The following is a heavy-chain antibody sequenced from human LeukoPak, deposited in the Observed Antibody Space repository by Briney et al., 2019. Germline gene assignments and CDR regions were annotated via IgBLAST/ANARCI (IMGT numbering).Heavy chain of an antibody. J-gene: IGHJ4*02. CDR2: INSDGSST. CDR1: GFTFSSYW. CDR3: AKYQGGYRDNY. V-gene: IGHV3-74*01. D-gene: IGHD3-22*01. Sequence: PGGSLRLSCAASGFTFSSYWMHWVRQAPGKGLVWFSRINSDGSSTNYADSVKGRFTISRDNAKNTLYLQMNSLRAEDTAVYYCAKYQGGYRDNYWGQGTLVTVSS.